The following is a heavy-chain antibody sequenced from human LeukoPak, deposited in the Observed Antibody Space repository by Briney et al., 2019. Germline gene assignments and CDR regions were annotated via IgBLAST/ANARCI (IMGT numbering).Heavy chain of an antibody. D-gene: IGHD4-23*01. CDR2: TYYRSKWYN. V-gene: IGHV6-1*01. CDR3: ARGRWGWGSEDYFDY. Sequence: SQTLSLTCAISGDSVSSNSATWNWIRQSPSRGLEWLGRTYYRSKWYNDYAVSVKSRITINPDTSKNQFSLQVNSVTPEDTAVYYCARGRWGWGSEDYFDYWGQGTLVTVSS. CDR1: GDSVSSNSAT. J-gene: IGHJ4*02.